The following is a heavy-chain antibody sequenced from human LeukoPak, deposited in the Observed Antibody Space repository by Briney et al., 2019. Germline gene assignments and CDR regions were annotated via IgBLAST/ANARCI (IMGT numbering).Heavy chain of an antibody. CDR1: GFTFTNYA. D-gene: IGHD2-15*01. V-gene: IGHV3-30*04. Sequence: GGSLRLSCAASGFTFTNYAIHWVRQAPGKGREWVADISYDGRNKYYADSVKGRFTISRDNSKNTLFLQMNSLRAEDTALYYCARAHIVVVVAAPDYWGQGTLVTVSS. CDR3: ARAHIVVVVAAPDY. J-gene: IGHJ4*02. CDR2: ISYDGRNK.